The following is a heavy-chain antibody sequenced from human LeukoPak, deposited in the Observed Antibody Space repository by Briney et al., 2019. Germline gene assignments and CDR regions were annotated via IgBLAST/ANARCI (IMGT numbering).Heavy chain of an antibody. V-gene: IGHV3-66*02. Sequence: GGSLRLSCAASGFTVSSNYMSWVRQAPGQGLEWVSVIYSGGSTYYPDSVKGRFTISRDNSKNTLYLQMNSLRAEDTAVYYCARKRGYSYGNFDYWGQGTLVTVSS. D-gene: IGHD5-18*01. J-gene: IGHJ4*02. CDR2: IYSGGST. CDR1: GFTVSSNY. CDR3: ARKRGYSYGNFDY.